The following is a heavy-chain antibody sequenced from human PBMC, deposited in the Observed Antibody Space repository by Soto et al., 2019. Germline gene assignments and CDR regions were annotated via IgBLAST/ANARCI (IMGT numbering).Heavy chain of an antibody. CDR3: ARDPYGGNAGSI. CDR2: ISSISSYI. D-gene: IGHD2-15*01. Sequence: GGSLRLSCAASGFTFSSFRTNWVRQAPGKGLEWVSSISSISSYIYYADSVKGRFTISRDNAKNSLYLQMNSLRAEDTAVYYCARDPYGGNAGSIWGQGTMVTVSS. CDR1: GFTFSSFR. V-gene: IGHV3-21*01. J-gene: IGHJ3*02.